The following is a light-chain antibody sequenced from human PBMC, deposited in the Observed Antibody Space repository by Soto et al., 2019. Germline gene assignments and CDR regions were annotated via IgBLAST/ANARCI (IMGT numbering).Light chain of an antibody. CDR1: SSDVGGYNY. V-gene: IGLV2-14*03. CDR3: SSYTTSNTRQIV. Sequence: QSVLTQPASVSGSPGQSITISCTGTSSDVGGYNYVSWYQHHPGKAPKLMIFDVSNRPSGVSNRFSGSKSGNTASLTISRLQPEDEADYYCSSYTTSNTRQIVFGTGTKVTVL. J-gene: IGLJ1*01. CDR2: DVS.